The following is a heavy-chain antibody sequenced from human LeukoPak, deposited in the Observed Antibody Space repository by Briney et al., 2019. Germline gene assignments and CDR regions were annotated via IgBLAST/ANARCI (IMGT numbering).Heavy chain of an antibody. CDR1: GGSISSYY. Sequence: SETLSLTRTVSGGSISSYYWSWIRQPPGKGLEWIGYIYYSGSTNYNPSLKSRVTISVDTSKNQFSLKLSSVTAADTAVYYCARVHKVVPAAIPLFDYWGQGTLVTVSS. CDR2: IYYSGST. V-gene: IGHV4-59*01. J-gene: IGHJ4*02. CDR3: ARVHKVVPAAIPLFDY. D-gene: IGHD2-2*02.